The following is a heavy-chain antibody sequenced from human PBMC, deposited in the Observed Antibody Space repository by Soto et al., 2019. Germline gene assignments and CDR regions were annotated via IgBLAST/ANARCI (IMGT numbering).Heavy chain of an antibody. CDR3: AKDRGIAVAGGAFDI. CDR1: GFTFDDYA. J-gene: IGHJ3*02. D-gene: IGHD6-19*01. V-gene: IGHV3-9*01. Sequence: GGSLRLSCAASGFTFDDYAMHWVRQAPGKGLEWVSGISWNSGSIGYADSVKGRFIISRDNAKNSLYLQMNSLRAEDTALYYCAKDRGIAVAGGAFDIWGQGTMVTVSS. CDR2: ISWNSGSI.